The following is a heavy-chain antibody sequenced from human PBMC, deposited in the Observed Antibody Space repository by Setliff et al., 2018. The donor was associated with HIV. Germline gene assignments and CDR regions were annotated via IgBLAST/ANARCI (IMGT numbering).Heavy chain of an antibody. CDR1: GGSISSSSYY. D-gene: IGHD6-19*01. CDR2: IYYSGST. V-gene: IGHV4-61*05. Sequence: SETLSLTCTVSGGSISSSSYYWGWIRQPPGKGLQWIGYIYYSGSTNYNPSLKSRVTISVDTSKNQFSLKLSSVTAADTAVYYCARGVRDNSGWSSYYFDYWGQGTLVTVSS. CDR3: ARGVRDNSGWSSYYFDY. J-gene: IGHJ4*02.